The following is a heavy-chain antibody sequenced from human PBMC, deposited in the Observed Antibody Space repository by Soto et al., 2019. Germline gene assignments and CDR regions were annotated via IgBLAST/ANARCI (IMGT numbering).Heavy chain of an antibody. J-gene: IGHJ3*02. CDR2: IIPIFGTA. CDR3: ARDRQWLPDAFDI. V-gene: IGHV1-69*06. Sequence: ASVKVSCKASGGTFSSYAISWVRQAPGQGLEWMGGIIPIFGTANYAQKFQGRVTITADKSTSTAYMELSSLRSEDTAVYYCARDRQWLPDAFDIWGQGTMVTVSS. CDR1: GGTFSSYA. D-gene: IGHD5-12*01.